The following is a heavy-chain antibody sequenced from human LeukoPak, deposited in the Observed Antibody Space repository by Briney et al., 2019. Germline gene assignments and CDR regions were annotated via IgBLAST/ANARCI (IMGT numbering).Heavy chain of an antibody. CDR2: ISYDGSNK. CDR3: ARDPTPAVSPYWYFEL. V-gene: IGHV3-30*01. Sequence: PGGSLRLSCAASGFTFSSYAMHWVRQAPGKGLEWVAVISYDGSNKYYADSVKGRFTISRDNSKNTLYLQMNSLRAEDTAVYYCARDPTPAVSPYWYFELRGRRTLVTVSS. CDR1: GFTFSSYA. D-gene: IGHD6-19*01. J-gene: IGHJ2*01.